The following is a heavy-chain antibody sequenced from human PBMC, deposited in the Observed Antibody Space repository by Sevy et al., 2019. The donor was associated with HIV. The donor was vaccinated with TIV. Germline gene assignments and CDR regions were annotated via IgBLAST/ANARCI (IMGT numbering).Heavy chain of an antibody. J-gene: IGHJ4*02. V-gene: IGHV3-30-3*01. Sequence: GGSLRLSCAASGFTFSSYAMHWVRQAPGKGLEWVAVISYDGSNKYYGDSVKGRFTISRDNSKNTTYLQMNSLRAEDTAVYYCAREGMTTVTTRTSPLDYWGQGTLVTVSS. D-gene: IGHD4-17*01. CDR1: GFTFSSYA. CDR3: AREGMTTVTTRTSPLDY. CDR2: ISYDGSNK.